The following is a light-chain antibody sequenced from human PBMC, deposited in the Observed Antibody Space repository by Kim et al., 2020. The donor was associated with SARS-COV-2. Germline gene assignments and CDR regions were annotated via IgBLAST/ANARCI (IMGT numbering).Light chain of an antibody. V-gene: IGKV3-15*01. CDR1: QSISRS. J-gene: IGKJ4*01. CDR3: QQYNKWPLT. CDR2: GAS. Sequence: EIVMTQSPATLSVSPGERATLSCRASQSISRSLAWYQEKLGQAPRLLIYGASTRATGIPASFSGSGSGTDFTLTISSLQSEDFAVYYCQQYNKWPLTFGGGTKLEI.